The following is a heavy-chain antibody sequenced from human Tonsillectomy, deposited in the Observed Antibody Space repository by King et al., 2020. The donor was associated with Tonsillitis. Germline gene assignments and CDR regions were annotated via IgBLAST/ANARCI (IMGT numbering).Heavy chain of an antibody. CDR1: GYSISSGYY. V-gene: IGHV4-38-2*02. J-gene: IGHJ6*02. D-gene: IGHD3-3*01. Sequence: VQLQESGPGLVKPSETLSLTCAVSGYSISSGYYWGWIRQPPGKGLEWIGSIYHSGSTYYNPSLKSRVTISVDTSKNQFSLKLSSVTAADTAVYYCARDTRYYGMDVWGQGTTVTVSS. CDR2: IYHSGST. CDR3: ARDTRYYGMDV.